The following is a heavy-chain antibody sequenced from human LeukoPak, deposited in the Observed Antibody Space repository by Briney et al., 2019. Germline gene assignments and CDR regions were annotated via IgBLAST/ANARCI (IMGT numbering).Heavy chain of an antibody. V-gene: IGHV4-59*08. J-gene: IGHJ4*02. CDR3: TRRRWTFDY. CDR1: GDSLTGFY. D-gene: IGHD3/OR15-3a*01. Sequence: SETLSLTCTVSGDSLTGFYWSWIRQPPGGGLEWIGYIYSSGSTYYNPSLKSRVTISVDTSKNQFSLKLSSVTAADTAFYYCTRRRWTFDYWGQGTLVTVSS. CDR2: IYSSGST.